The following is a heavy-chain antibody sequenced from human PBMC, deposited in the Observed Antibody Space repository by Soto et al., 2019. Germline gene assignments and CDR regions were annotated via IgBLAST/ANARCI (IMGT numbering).Heavy chain of an antibody. CDR3: ARGLNRGEFAYVNKVFAY. J-gene: IGHJ4*02. CDR2: MNPNSENA. CDR1: GYTFTSYD. Sequence: QVQLVQSGAELKTPGASVKVSCKAAGYTFTSYDINWVRQAPGQGLEWMGWMNPNSENAGYAQKFQGRLTMTRDTSINTAYMELTSLTFDDTAVYYCARGLNRGEFAYVNKVFAYWGQGALVTVSS. D-gene: IGHD3-10*02. V-gene: IGHV1-8*01.